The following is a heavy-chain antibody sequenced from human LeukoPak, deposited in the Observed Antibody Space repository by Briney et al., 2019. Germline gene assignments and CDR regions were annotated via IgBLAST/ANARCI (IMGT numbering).Heavy chain of an antibody. CDR1: GFTFSSYG. V-gene: IGHV3-33*01. CDR2: IWYDGSNK. CDR3: AAHRGSDAFDI. Sequence: GRSLRLSCAASGFTFSSYGMHWVRQSPGKGLEWVAVIWYDGSNKYYADSVKGRFTISRDNSKNTLYLQMNSLRAEDTAVYYCAAHRGSDAFDIWRQGTMVTVSS. D-gene: IGHD3-10*01. J-gene: IGHJ3*02.